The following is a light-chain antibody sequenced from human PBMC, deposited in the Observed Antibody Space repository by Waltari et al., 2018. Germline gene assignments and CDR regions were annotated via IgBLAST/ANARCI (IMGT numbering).Light chain of an antibody. V-gene: IGLV1-44*01. J-gene: IGLJ3*02. CDR3: AAWDDSLNGWV. CDR2: SNN. CDR1: SSNIGSNT. Sequence: QSVLTQPPSASGTPGQRVTLSCSGSSSNIGSNTVNLYQQPPGTAPKLLIYSNNQRPSGVPDRFSGSKSGTSASLAISGLQSEDEADYYCAAWDDSLNGWVFGGGTKLTVL.